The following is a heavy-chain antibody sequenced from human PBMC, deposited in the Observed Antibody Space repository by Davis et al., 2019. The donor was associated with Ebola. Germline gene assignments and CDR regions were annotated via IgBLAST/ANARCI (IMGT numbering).Heavy chain of an antibody. CDR1: GFTFSSYA. J-gene: IGHJ5*02. CDR2: ISGSGGST. D-gene: IGHD3-22*01. CDR3: AKGDYYDSSGYYR. V-gene: IGHV3-23*01. Sequence: GESLKISCAASGFTFSSYAMSWVRQAPGKGLEWVSAISGSGGSTYYADSVKGRFTISRDNSKNTLYLQMNSLRAEDTAVYYCAKGDYYDSSGYYRWGQGTLVTVSS.